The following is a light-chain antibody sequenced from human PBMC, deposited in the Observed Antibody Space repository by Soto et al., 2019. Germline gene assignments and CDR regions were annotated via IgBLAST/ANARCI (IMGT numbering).Light chain of an antibody. J-gene: IGKJ1*01. CDR3: QQYSNWPPWT. V-gene: IGKV3-15*01. CDR1: QSVGGN. Sequence: DTVXTXSPVTXSVSPGERATLSCRASQSVGGNLAWYQQKPGQAPRLLIYGASKRATGVPDRFSGSGSGAVFTLTISSLQSDDFALYYCQQYSNWPPWTFGQGTKVEVK. CDR2: GAS.